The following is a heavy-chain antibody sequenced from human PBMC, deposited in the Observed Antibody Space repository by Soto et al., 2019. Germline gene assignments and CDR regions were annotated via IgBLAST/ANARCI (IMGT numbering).Heavy chain of an antibody. CDR2: IYYSGST. CDR1: GGSISSYY. J-gene: IGHJ5*02. V-gene: IGHV4-59*08. Sequence: QVQLQESGPGLVKPSETLSLTCTVSGGSISSYYWSWIRQPPGKGLECIGYIYYSGSTNYNPSLTSRVTISVDTSKNQFSLKLSSVTAADTAVYYCARLGYCSGGSCNWFDPWGQGTLVTVSS. D-gene: IGHD2-15*01. CDR3: ARLGYCSGGSCNWFDP.